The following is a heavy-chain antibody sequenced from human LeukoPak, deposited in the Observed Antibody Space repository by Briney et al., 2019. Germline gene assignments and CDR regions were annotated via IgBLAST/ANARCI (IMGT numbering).Heavy chain of an antibody. V-gene: IGHV4-61*02. Sequence: SQTPSLACTVSGGSISSGSYYWSWIRQPAGKGLEWIGRIYTSGSTNYNPSLKSRVTISVDTSKNQFSLKLSSVTAADTAVYYCARDMYSSGTFDYWGQGTLVTVSS. J-gene: IGHJ4*02. CDR1: GGSISSGSYY. D-gene: IGHD6-19*01. CDR2: IYTSGST. CDR3: ARDMYSSGTFDY.